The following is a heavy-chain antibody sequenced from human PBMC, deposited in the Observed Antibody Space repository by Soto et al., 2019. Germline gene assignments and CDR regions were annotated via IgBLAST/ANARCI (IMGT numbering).Heavy chain of an antibody. CDR3: ARGSWDDVSGHYFMDV. V-gene: IGHV6-1*01. CDR1: GDSVSSNSAA. Sequence: SQTLSLTCDISGDSVSSNSAAWNWIRQTPSRGLEWLGRTYYRSKWYSNYAISVKSRVTVNPDTFKNQFSLQLNSVTPEDTAVYYCARGSWDDVSGHYFMDVWGKGTTVTVSS. J-gene: IGHJ6*03. D-gene: IGHD1-1*01. CDR2: TYYRSKWYS.